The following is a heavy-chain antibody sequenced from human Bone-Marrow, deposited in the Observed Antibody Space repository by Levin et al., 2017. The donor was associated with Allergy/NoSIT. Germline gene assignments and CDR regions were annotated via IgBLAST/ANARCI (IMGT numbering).Heavy chain of an antibody. CDR2: IYPDDSDT. CDR3: ARQDGSSSSGVYDSFAYFF. Sequence: GESLKISCKGSGYTFSNYWVGWVRQVPGKGLEWMGVIYPDDSDTRYSPSFQGRVTISVDTSISTAYLQWNSLTASDSAIYYCARQDGSSSSGVYDSFAYFFWGQGTVVTVSP. V-gene: IGHV5-51*01. CDR1: GYTFSNYW. D-gene: IGHD5/OR15-5a*01. J-gene: IGHJ3*01.